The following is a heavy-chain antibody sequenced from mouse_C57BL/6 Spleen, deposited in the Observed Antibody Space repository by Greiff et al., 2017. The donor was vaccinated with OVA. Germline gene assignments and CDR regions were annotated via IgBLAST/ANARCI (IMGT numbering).Heavy chain of an antibody. CDR1: GFTFSSYA. D-gene: IGHD1-1*01. CDR3: ARENYYGSSPWFAY. J-gene: IGHJ3*01. V-gene: IGHV5-4*01. CDR2: ISDGGSYT. Sequence: EVNVVESGGGLVKPGGSLKLSCAASGFTFSSYAMSWVRQTPEKRLEWVATISDGGSYTYYPDNVKGRFTISRDNAKNNLYLQMSHLKSEDTAMYYGARENYYGSSPWFAYWGQGTLVTVSA.